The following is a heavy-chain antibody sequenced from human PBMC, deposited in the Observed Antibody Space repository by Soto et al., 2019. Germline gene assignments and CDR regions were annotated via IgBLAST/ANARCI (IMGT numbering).Heavy chain of an antibody. CDR1: GYTFTSYG. D-gene: IGHD3-3*01. V-gene: IGHV1-18*01. J-gene: IGHJ4*02. Sequence: ASVKVSCKASGYTFTSYGISWVRQAPGQGLEWMGWISAYNGNTNYAQKLQGRVTMTTDTSTSTAYMELRSLRSDDTAVYYCARDLWGFLEWGGKYYFDYWGQGTLVTVSS. CDR3: ARDLWGFLEWGGKYYFDY. CDR2: ISAYNGNT.